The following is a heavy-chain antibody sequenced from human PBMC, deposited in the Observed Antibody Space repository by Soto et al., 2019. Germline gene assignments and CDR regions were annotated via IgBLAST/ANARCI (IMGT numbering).Heavy chain of an antibody. CDR1: GFTFSSYG. Sequence: WSLRLSCAASGFTFSSYGMHWVRQAPGKGLEWVAVISYDGRNKYYADSVKGRFTISRDNSKNTLYLQMSSLRAEDTAVYYCVKDGSSGWPYYYGLDVWGQGTTVTVSS. J-gene: IGHJ6*02. CDR2: ISYDGRNK. D-gene: IGHD6-19*01. V-gene: IGHV3-30*18. CDR3: VKDGSSGWPYYYGLDV.